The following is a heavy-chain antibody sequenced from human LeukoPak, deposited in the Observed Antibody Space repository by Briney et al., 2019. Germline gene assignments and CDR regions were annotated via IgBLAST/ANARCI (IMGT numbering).Heavy chain of an antibody. Sequence: GGSLRLSCAASGFTFSSYAMSWVRQAPGKGLEWVSAISGSGGSTYYADSVKGRFTISRDNSKNTLHLQMNSLRAEDTAVYYCAKGVYYYDSSAYYVYYFDYWGQGTLVTVSS. CDR3: AKGVYYYDSSAYYVYYFDY. CDR1: GFTFSSYA. D-gene: IGHD3-22*01. CDR2: ISGSGGST. V-gene: IGHV3-23*01. J-gene: IGHJ4*02.